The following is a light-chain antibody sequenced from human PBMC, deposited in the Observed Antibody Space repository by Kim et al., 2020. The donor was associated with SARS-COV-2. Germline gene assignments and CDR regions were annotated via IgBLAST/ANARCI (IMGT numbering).Light chain of an antibody. V-gene: IGKV1-33*01. CDR1: HDISKY. Sequence: ASVGDRVNITCQASHDISKYLNWYQQKPEKAPKLLISGASNLEAGVPSRFGGSGSGRDFTFTISSLQPDDIATYYCQQYDDLPFTFGPGTKVEIK. CDR2: GAS. CDR3: QQYDDLPFT. J-gene: IGKJ3*01.